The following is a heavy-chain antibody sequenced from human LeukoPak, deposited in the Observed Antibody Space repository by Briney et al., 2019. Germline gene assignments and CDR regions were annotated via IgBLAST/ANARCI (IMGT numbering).Heavy chain of an antibody. V-gene: IGHV3-43D*03. CDR3: AKDGAGIGAAGTEGYFDY. CDR1: GFTFDDYA. Sequence: GGSLRLSCAASGFTFDDYAMHWVRQAPGKGLEWVSLISWDGGSTYYADSVEGRFTISRDNSKNSLYLQMNSLRAEDTALYYCAKDGAGIGAAGTEGYFDYWGQGTLVTVSS. CDR2: ISWDGGST. J-gene: IGHJ4*02. D-gene: IGHD6-13*01.